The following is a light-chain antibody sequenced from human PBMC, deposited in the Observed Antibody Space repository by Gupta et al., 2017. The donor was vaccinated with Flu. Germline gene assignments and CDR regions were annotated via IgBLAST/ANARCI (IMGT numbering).Light chain of an antibody. Sequence: YVLTPPPSLSAAPGQTARIPRGGKNVGSRSVHWYQQQSGQAPVLVVFNDSDRPSGIPERFSGSSSGNTATLTISRVEAGDEAAYYCQLWDSSIDHWVFGGGTKVTVL. CDR3: QLWDSSIDHWV. V-gene: IGLV3-21*02. CDR2: NDS. J-gene: IGLJ3*02. CDR1: NVGSRS.